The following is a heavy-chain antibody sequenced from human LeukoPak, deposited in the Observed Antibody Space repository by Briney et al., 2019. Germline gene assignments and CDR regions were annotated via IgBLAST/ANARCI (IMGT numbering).Heavy chain of an antibody. J-gene: IGHJ4*02. V-gene: IGHV3-64D*06. CDR1: GFIFITYA. D-gene: IGHD6-13*01. CDR3: VRGISSWLVDNFDY. CDR2: ITTNGDST. Sequence: PGGSLRLSCSASGFIFITYAMHWVRQAPGKGLEYVSDITTNGDSTFYADSVKGRFTISRDNSKNTLYLQMSSLRPEDTAVYYCVRGISSWLVDNFDYWGQGTLVTVSS.